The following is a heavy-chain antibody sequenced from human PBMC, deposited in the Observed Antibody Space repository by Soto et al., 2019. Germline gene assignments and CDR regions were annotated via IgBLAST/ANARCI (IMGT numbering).Heavy chain of an antibody. J-gene: IGHJ4*02. CDR3: ARGDLYYFDY. CDR1: GGSISSYY. Sequence: LSLTCTVSGGSISSYYWSWIRQPPGKGLEWIGYIYYSGSTNYNPSLKSRVTISVDTSKNQFSLKLSSVTAADTAVYYCARGDLYYFDYWGQGTLVTVSS. CDR2: IYYSGST. V-gene: IGHV4-59*01.